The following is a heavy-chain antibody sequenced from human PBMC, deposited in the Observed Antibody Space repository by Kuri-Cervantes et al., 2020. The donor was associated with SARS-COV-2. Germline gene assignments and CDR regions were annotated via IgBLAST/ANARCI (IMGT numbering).Heavy chain of an antibody. Sequence: GSLRLSCAVSGGSISSSNWWSWVRQPPGKGLEWIGEIYHSGSTNYNPSLKSRVTISVDTSKNQFSLKLSSVTAADTAVYYCAREYSSSSGFDYWGQGTLVTVSS. CDR3: AREYSSSSGFDY. CDR2: IYHSGST. V-gene: IGHV4-4*02. CDR1: GGSISSSNW. D-gene: IGHD6-6*01. J-gene: IGHJ4*02.